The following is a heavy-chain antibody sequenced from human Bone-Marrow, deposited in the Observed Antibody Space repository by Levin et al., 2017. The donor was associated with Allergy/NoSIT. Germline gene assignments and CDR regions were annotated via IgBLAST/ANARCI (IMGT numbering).Heavy chain of an antibody. D-gene: IGHD2/OR15-2a*01. CDR1: GFTFSDYA. CDR3: AKGVYDSEY. V-gene: IGHV3-23*01. CDR2: INNKGGET. Sequence: GGSLRLSCAAAGFTFSDYAMTWVRQAPGKGLEWVSGINNKGGETYYADSVKGRFTVSRDNSKNTLYLDMNSLRAEDTATYFCAKGVYDSEYWGQGTLVTVSS. J-gene: IGHJ4*02.